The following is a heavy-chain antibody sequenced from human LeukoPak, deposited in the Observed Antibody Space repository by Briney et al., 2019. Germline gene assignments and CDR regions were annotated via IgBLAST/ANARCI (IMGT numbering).Heavy chain of an antibody. D-gene: IGHD5-18*01. Sequence: PSETLSLTCTVSGGSISSSSYYWGWIRQPPGKGLEWIGSIYYSGSTYYNPSLKSRVTISVDTSKNQFSLKLSSVTAADTAVYYCARLERVDTAMAFIFDYWGQGTLVTVSS. J-gene: IGHJ4*02. CDR2: IYYSGST. V-gene: IGHV4-39*01. CDR3: ARLERVDTAMAFIFDY. CDR1: GGSISSSSYY.